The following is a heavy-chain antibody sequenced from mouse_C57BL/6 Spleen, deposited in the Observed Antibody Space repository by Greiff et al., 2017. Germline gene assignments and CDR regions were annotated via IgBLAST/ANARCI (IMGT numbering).Heavy chain of an antibody. J-gene: IGHJ4*01. D-gene: IGHD1-3*01. CDR2: ISDGGSYT. Sequence: EVKLMESGGGLVKPGGSLKLSCAASGFTFSSYAMSWVRQTPEKRLEWVATISDGGSYTYYPDNVKGRFTISRDNAKNNLYLQMSHLKSEDTAMYYCARGGSSYYYAMDYWGQGTSVTVSS. V-gene: IGHV5-4*03. CDR1: GFTFSSYA. CDR3: ARGGSSYYYAMDY.